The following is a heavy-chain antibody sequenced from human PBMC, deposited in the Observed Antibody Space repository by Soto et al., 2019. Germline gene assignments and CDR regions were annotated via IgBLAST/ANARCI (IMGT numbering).Heavy chain of an antibody. Sequence: SETLSLTCAVSGGSISSDGYSWSWMRQPPGKGLEWIGYIYHSGSTYYNPSLKSRVTISVDRSKNQFSLKLSSVTAADTAVYYCAREGGPLRPTYIWGQGTMVTVSS. CDR3: AREGGPLRPTYI. CDR1: GGSISSDGYS. D-gene: IGHD3-10*01. CDR2: IYHSGST. J-gene: IGHJ3*02. V-gene: IGHV4-30-2*01.